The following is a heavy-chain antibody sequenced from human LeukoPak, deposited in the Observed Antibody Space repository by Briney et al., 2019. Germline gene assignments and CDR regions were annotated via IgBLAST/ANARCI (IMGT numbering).Heavy chain of an antibody. Sequence: QPGGSLRLSCAASGFTFDDYAMHWVRQAPGKGLEWVSSINWNRGSIAYADSVKGRFTISRDNAKNSLYLQMNSLRAEDTAVYYCAREGEEFDYWGQGTLVTVSS. J-gene: IGHJ4*02. V-gene: IGHV3-9*01. CDR2: INWNRGSI. CDR1: GFTFDDYA. D-gene: IGHD2-21*01. CDR3: AREGEEFDY.